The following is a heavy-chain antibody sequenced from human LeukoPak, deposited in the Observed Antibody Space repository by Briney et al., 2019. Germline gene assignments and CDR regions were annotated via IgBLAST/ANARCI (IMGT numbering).Heavy chain of an antibody. J-gene: IGHJ4*02. D-gene: IGHD3-10*01. CDR3: AKDHLWSRSTDY. Sequence: PGGSLRLSCAASGFTFSSYGMHWVRQAPGKGLEWVAVIWYDGGNKYSADSVKGRFTISRDNSKNTLYLQMNSLRAEDTAVYYCAKDHLWSRSTDYWGQGTLVTVSS. CDR2: IWYDGGNK. CDR1: GFTFSSYG. V-gene: IGHV3-30*02.